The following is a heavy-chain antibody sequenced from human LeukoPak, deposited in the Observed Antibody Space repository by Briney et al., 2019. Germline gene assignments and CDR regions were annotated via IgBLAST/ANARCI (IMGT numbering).Heavy chain of an antibody. J-gene: IGHJ4*02. CDR2: INHSGST. D-gene: IGHD3-10*01. Sequence: SETLSLTCAVYGGSFSGYYWSWIRQPPGKGLEWIGEINHSGSTNYNPSLKSRVTISVDTSKNQFSLKLSSVTAADTAVYYCAHAALWFGEFFDYRGQGTLVTVSS. V-gene: IGHV4-34*01. CDR1: GGSFSGYY. CDR3: AHAALWFGEFFDY.